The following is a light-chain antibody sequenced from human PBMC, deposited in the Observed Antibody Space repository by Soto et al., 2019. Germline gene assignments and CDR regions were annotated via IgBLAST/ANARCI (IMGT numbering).Light chain of an antibody. CDR1: QSISSY. Sequence: DIQMTQSPSSLSASVGDRVTITCRASQSISSYLNWYQQKPGKAPKLLIYAASSLQSGVPSRFSGSGLGTDFTLTISSLQPEDFAAYYCQQNYSTPYTFGQGTKLEIK. J-gene: IGKJ2*01. CDR2: AAS. V-gene: IGKV1-39*01. CDR3: QQNYSTPYT.